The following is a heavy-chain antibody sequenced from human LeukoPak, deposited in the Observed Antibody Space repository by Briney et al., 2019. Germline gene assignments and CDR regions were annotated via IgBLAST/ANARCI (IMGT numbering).Heavy chain of an antibody. D-gene: IGHD3-22*01. CDR1: GFTFSSYW. CDR2: IYYSGST. Sequence: GSLRLSCAASGFTFSSYWMSWIRQPPGKGLEWIGSIYYSGSTYYNPSLKSRVTISVDTSKNQFSLKLSSVTAADTAVYYCARASYDSSGYYRTYYYYYYMDVWGKGTTVTISS. CDR3: ARASYDSSGYYRTYYYYYYMDV. V-gene: IGHV4-39*01. J-gene: IGHJ6*03.